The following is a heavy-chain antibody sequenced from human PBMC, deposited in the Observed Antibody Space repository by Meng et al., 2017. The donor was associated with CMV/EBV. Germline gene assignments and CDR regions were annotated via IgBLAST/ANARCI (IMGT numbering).Heavy chain of an antibody. CDR2: IYYSGST. CDR3: ARDNGARPGRPYYYYGMDV. CDR1: GGSISSSSYY. D-gene: IGHD6-6*01. J-gene: IGHJ6*02. Sequence: SETLSLTCTVSGGSISSSSYYWGWIRQPPGKGLEWIGCIYYSGSTYYNPSLKSRVTISVDTSKNQFSLKLSSVTAADTAGYYCARDNGARPGRPYYYYGMDVWGQGTTVTVSS. V-gene: IGHV4-39*07.